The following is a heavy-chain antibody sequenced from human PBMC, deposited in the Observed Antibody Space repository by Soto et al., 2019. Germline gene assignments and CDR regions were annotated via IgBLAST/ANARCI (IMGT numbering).Heavy chain of an antibody. CDR2: INPSGGST. CDR3: AREDVSGFSTTHNDN. Sequence: QVQLVQSGAEVKKPGASVKVSCKASGYTFTSYYMHWVRQAPGQGLEWMGIINPSGGSTSYEQKFQGRVTMTRDTSTNTVHMELSSLRSEDTAVYYGAREDVSGFSTTHNDNWGQGTLDTASA. J-gene: IGHJ4*02. D-gene: IGHD3-16*01. V-gene: IGHV1-46*01. CDR1: GYTFTSYY.